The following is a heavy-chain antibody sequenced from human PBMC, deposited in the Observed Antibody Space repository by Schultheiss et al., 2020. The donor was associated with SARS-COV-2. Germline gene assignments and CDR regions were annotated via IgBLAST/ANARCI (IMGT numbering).Heavy chain of an antibody. Sequence: GESLKISCAASGFTFSSYGMHWVRQAPGKGLEWVAVISYDGSNKYYADSVKGRFTISRDNSKNTLYLQMNSLRAEDTAVYYCARDPLDFWSGYYVRYYMDVWGKGTTVTVSS. CDR2: ISYDGSNK. CDR1: GFTFSSYG. V-gene: IGHV3-30*03. D-gene: IGHD3-3*01. CDR3: ARDPLDFWSGYYVRYYMDV. J-gene: IGHJ6*03.